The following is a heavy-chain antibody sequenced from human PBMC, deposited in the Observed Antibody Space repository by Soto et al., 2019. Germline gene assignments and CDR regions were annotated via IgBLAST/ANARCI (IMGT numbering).Heavy chain of an antibody. V-gene: IGHV4-59*01. CDR3: ARDTVLSGMFDL. D-gene: IGHD3-10*01. CDR1: GGSIGSYH. CDR2: VYYTGTT. J-gene: IGHJ5*02. Sequence: SDTLSLTCTVSGGSIGSYHWSWVRQPPGKGLEWIASVYYTGTTNYNPSLGSRVTISIDAPENQISLKLTSVTAADTAFYYCARDTVLSGMFDLSGQGTLVTVHS.